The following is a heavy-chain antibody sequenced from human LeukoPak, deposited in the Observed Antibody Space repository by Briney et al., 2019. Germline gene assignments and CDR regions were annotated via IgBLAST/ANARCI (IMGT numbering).Heavy chain of an antibody. V-gene: IGHV3-74*01. Sequence: GGSLRLSCAASGFTFSSHWMHWVRQAPGKGLVWVARINGDGSSTRYADSVKGRFTISRDNAKNTLFLQMNSLRAEDTAVYSCARVDWMIGAFDIWGQGTMVTVSS. CDR2: INGDGSST. D-gene: IGHD3-22*01. CDR1: GFTFSSHW. J-gene: IGHJ3*02. CDR3: ARVDWMIGAFDI.